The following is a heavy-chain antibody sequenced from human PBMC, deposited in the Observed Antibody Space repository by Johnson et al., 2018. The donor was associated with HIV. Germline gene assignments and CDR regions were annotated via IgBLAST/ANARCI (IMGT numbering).Heavy chain of an antibody. CDR2: ISSSGSTI. CDR1: GFTFSDYY. J-gene: IGHJ3*02. V-gene: IGHV3-11*04. CDR3: ARSYSSSSHDAFDI. Sequence: QVHLVESGGGLVQPGGSLRLSCAASGFTFSDYYMSWIRQAPGKGLEWVSYISSSGSTIYYADSVKGRFTISRDNAKNSLYLQMNSLRAEDTAVYYCARSYSSSSHDAFDIWGQGTMVTVSS. D-gene: IGHD6-6*01.